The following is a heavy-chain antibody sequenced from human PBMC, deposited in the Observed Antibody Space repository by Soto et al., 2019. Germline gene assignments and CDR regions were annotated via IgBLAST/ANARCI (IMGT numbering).Heavy chain of an antibody. Sequence: SETLSLTCTVSGGSISSSSYYWGWIRQPPGKGLEWIGSIYYSGSTYYNPSLKSRVTISVDTSKNQFSLKLSSVTAADTAVYYCATLPAASYYYYYYMDVWGKGTTVNVS. CDR1: GGSISSSSYY. J-gene: IGHJ6*03. CDR3: ATLPAASYYYYYYMDV. V-gene: IGHV4-39*01. D-gene: IGHD2-2*01. CDR2: IYYSGST.